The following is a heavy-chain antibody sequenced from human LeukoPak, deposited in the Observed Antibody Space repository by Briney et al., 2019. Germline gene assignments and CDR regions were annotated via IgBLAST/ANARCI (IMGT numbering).Heavy chain of an antibody. J-gene: IGHJ6*02. D-gene: IGHD6-25*01. CDR3: ARHGRQYYYSMDV. CDR1: GLSLSSYW. Sequence: SGGSLRLSCAASGLSLSSYWMSWVRQAPGKGLEWVAYIKQDESEKYYVDSVKGRFTISRDNAKNSLYLEMSSLRAEDTAVYYCARHGRQYYYSMDVWGQGTTVTVSS. V-gene: IGHV3-7*05. CDR2: IKQDESEK.